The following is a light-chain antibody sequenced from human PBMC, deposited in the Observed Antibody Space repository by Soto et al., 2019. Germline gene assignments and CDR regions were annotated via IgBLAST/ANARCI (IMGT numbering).Light chain of an antibody. CDR1: SSDVGSYNL. V-gene: IGLV2-23*01. J-gene: IGLJ1*01. CDR2: EGS. Sequence: QSVLTQPASVSGSPGQSITISCTGTSSDVGSYNLVSWYQQHPGKAPKLMIYEGSKRPSGVSNRFSGSKSGNTASLTISGLQAEDEADCYCCSYAGSSTPYVFGTGTNVTVL. CDR3: CSYAGSSTPYV.